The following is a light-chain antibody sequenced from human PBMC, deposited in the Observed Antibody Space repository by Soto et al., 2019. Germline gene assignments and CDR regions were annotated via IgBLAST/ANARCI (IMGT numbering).Light chain of an antibody. CDR3: HQYNNWPRT. V-gene: IGKV3-15*01. CDR2: GAS. J-gene: IGKJ2*01. CDR1: QSISSD. Sequence: EIVMTQSPATLSVSPGERATLSCTATQSISSDLAWYQQRPGQAPRLLISGASTRATGIPARFSGSGSGTDFTLTISSLQSGDFAVYYCHQYNNWPRTFGQGTKLEIK.